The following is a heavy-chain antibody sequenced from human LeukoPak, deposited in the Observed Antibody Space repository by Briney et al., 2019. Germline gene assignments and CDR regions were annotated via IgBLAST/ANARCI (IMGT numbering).Heavy chain of an antibody. Sequence: PGGSLRLSCAASRFTFSNYEMHWVRQAPGKGLEWVGFIRSKAYGGTTEYAASVKGRFTISRDDSKSIAYLQMNSLKTEDTAVYYCTRPLETNYVWGSYRYESPFDYWGQGTLVTVSS. D-gene: IGHD3-16*02. CDR1: RFTFSNYE. J-gene: IGHJ4*02. V-gene: IGHV3-49*04. CDR2: IRSKAYGGTT. CDR3: TRPLETNYVWGSYRYESPFDY.